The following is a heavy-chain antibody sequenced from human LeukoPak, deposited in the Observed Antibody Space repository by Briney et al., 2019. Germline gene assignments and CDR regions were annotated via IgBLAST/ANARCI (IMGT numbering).Heavy chain of an antibody. CDR3: ARGGLLGPDY. J-gene: IGHJ4*02. V-gene: IGHV3-23*01. D-gene: IGHD3-16*01. CDR1: GFTFSSYA. Sequence: GGSLRLSCAASGFTFSSYAMTWVRQAPGKGLRWVSTIRDSGGSTYYADSVAGRFTISRGNSRDTLYLQMNSLRADDTAVYFCARGGLLGPDYWGQGTLVTVSS. CDR2: IRDSGGST.